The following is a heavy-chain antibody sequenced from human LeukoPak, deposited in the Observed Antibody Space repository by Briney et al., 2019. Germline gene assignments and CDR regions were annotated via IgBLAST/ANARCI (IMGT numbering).Heavy chain of an antibody. Sequence: SETLSLTCTVSGGSISSSSYYWGWIRQPPGKGLEWIGSIYYSGSTYYNPSLKSRVTISVDTSKNQFSLKLSSVTAADTAVYYCARGPDYSVYPFDYWGQGTLVTVSS. V-gene: IGHV4-39*07. CDR2: IYYSGST. J-gene: IGHJ4*02. CDR3: ARGPDYSVYPFDY. D-gene: IGHD2-2*02. CDR1: GGSISSSSYY.